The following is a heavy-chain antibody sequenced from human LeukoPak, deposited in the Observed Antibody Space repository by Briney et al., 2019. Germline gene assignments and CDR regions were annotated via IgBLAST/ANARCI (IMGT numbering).Heavy chain of an antibody. Sequence: GRSRRLSWAADTFTFTSYAMSCDRQAQRKVLEWVSSIIGGGGNTFYADSVKGRFTNSRDNAKNTLYLQMNSLRAEDTAVYYCANSGGIKSGNCSSTSCYSVGTFDPWGQGTLVTVSS. CDR1: TFTFTSYA. V-gene: IGHV3-23*01. CDR3: ANSGGIKSGNCSSTSCYSVGTFDP. J-gene: IGHJ5*02. CDR2: IIGGGGNT. D-gene: IGHD2-2*02.